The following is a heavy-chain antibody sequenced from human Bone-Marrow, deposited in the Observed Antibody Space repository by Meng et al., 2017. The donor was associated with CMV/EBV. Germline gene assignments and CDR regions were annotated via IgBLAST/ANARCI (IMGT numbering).Heavy chain of an antibody. CDR3: ARGRLGISRLRYYGMDV. Sequence: SETLSLTCTVSGGSISSGDYYWSWIRQPPGKGLEWIGYIYYSGSTYYNPSLKSRVTISVDTSKNQFSLKLSSVTAADTAVYYCARGRLGISRLRYYGMDVWGQGTTVTVSS. CDR1: GGSISSGDYY. CDR2: IYYSGST. J-gene: IGHJ6*02. D-gene: IGHD7-27*01. V-gene: IGHV4-30-4*08.